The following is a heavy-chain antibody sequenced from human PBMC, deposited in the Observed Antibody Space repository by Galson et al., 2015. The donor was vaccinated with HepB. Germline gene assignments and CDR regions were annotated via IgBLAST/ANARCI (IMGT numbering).Heavy chain of an antibody. V-gene: IGHV1-2*02. Sequence: SVKVSCKASGYTFTGYYMHWVRRAPGQGLEWMGWINPNSGGTNYAQKFQGRVTMTRDTSISTAYMELSRLRSDDTAVYYCARASMIVVTLSGYWGQGTLVTVSS. D-gene: IGHD3-22*01. CDR1: GYTFTGYY. CDR3: ARASMIVVTLSGY. J-gene: IGHJ4*02. CDR2: INPNSGGT.